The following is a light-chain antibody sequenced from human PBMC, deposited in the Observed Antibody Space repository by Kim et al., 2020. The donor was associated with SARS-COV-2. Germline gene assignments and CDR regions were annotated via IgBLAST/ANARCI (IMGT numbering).Light chain of an antibody. Sequence: SPGERATLSCRASQSVTSTYLAWYQQKPGQAPRLLIYGASSRATGIPDRFSGSGSGTDFTLTISRLEPEDFAAYYCQQYGSSPFTFGPGTKVDIK. J-gene: IGKJ3*01. CDR1: QSVTSTY. CDR3: QQYGSSPFT. V-gene: IGKV3-20*01. CDR2: GAS.